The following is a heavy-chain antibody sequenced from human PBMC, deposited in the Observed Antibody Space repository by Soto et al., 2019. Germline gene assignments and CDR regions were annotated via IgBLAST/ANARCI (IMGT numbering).Heavy chain of an antibody. CDR2: ISGSGGST. CDR3: AKNGAYCSGGSCYPDYYYYGMDV. V-gene: IGHV3-23*01. Sequence: GGSLRLSCAASGFTFSSYAMSWVRQAPGKGLEWVSAISGSGGSTYYADSVKGRFTISRDNSKNTLYLQMNSLRAEDTAVYYCAKNGAYCSGGSCYPDYYYYGMDVWGQGTTVTVSS. J-gene: IGHJ6*02. D-gene: IGHD2-15*01. CDR1: GFTFSSYA.